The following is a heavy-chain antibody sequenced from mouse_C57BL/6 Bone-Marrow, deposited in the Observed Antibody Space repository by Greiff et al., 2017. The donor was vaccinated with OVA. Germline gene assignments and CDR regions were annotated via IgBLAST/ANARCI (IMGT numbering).Heavy chain of an antibody. CDR3: ARQRERYFDV. CDR2: IDPSDSYT. Sequence: VQLQQPGAELVMPGASVKLSCKASGYTFTSYWMHWVKQRPGQGLEWIGEIDPSDSYTNYNQKFKGKSTLTVDKSSSTASMQLSSLTSEDAAVYYCARQRERYFDVWGTGTTVTVSS. J-gene: IGHJ1*03. CDR1: GYTFTSYW. V-gene: IGHV1-69*01.